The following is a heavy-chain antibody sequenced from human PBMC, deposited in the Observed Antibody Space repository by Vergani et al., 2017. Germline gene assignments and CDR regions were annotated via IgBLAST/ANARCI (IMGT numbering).Heavy chain of an antibody. V-gene: IGHV4-34*01. CDR3: ARGRTWIQLWSLSGYYFEY. D-gene: IGHD5-18*01. J-gene: IGHJ4*02. CDR1: GGSFSGYY. CDR2: INHSGST. Sequence: QVQLQQWGAGLLKPSETLSLTCAVYGGSFSGYYWSWIRQPPGKGLEWIGEINHSGSTNYNPSLKSRVTISVDTSKNQFSLKLSSVTAADTAVYYCARGRTWIQLWSLSGYYFEYWGQGTLVTVSS.